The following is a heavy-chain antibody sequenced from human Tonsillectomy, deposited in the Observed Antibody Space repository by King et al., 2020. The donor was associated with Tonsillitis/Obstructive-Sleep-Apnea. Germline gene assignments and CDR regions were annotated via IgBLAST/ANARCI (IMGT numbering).Heavy chain of an antibody. CDR2: ISAYNGNT. CDR1: GYTFTSYG. V-gene: IGHV1-18*01. D-gene: IGHD3-3*01. CDR3: ARAGGGVVIHYYYYMDV. J-gene: IGHJ6*03. Sequence: QLVQSGAEVKKPGASVKVSCKASGYTFTSYGISWVRQAPGQGLEWMGWISAYNGNTNYAQKLQGRVTMTTDTSTSTDYMELRSLRSDDTAVYYCARAGGGVVIHYYYYMDVWGKGTTVTVSS.